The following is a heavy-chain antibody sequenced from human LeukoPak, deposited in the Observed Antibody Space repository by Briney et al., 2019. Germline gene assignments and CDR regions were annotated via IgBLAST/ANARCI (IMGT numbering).Heavy chain of an antibody. CDR1: GYTFTSYD. CDR2: VNPNSGNT. V-gene: IGHV1-8*01. CDR3: ARSRQGRRRITIFGVVITRPDAFDI. D-gene: IGHD3-3*01. J-gene: IGHJ3*02. Sequence: EASVKVSCKASGYTFTSYDINWVRQATGQGLEWMGWVNPNSGNTGYAQKFQGRVTMTRNTSISTAYMELSSLRSEDTAVYYCARSRQGRRRITIFGVVITRPDAFDIWGQGTMVTVSS.